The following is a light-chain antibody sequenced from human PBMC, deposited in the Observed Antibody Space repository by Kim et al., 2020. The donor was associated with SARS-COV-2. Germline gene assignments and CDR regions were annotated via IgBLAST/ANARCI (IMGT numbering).Light chain of an antibody. CDR1: NPERYQ. V-gene: IGLV3-19*01. J-gene: IGLJ1*01. Sequence: VGQTVSSTGQEGNPERYQARWYQQKRGRAPEIVIYGKDSRASGTPDRFSGSSAGDTTSLTITGAQAEDEADYYCNSRVGSGDHYVFGPGTKVTVL. CDR3: NSRVGSGDHYV. CDR2: GKD.